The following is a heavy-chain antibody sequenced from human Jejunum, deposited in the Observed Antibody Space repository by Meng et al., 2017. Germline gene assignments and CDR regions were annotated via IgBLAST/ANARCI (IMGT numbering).Heavy chain of an antibody. Sequence: QKPLKEYRPTLLEPTQPLTLPCTFSGCSRSTVWEAVGWILQHPGKAVDWLVLTYWDDDKRYSPSLKSRHTITKDTSKNQGILTMAHMDPVDTATYYCAHRRRNSGYDHPYNFDFWGQGTLVTVSS. CDR3: AHRRRNSGYDHPYNFDF. CDR2: TYWDDDK. CDR1: GCSRSTVWEA. J-gene: IGHJ4*02. D-gene: IGHD5-12*01. V-gene: IGHV2-5*02.